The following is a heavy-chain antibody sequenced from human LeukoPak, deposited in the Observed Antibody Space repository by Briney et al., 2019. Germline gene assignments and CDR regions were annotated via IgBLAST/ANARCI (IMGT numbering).Heavy chain of an antibody. CDR1: GYTFTSYG. Sequence: ASVKVSCKASGYTFTSYGISWVRQAPGQGLEWMGWISAYNGNTSYAQKLQGRVTMTTDTSTSTAYMELRSLRSDDTAVYYCARDPAVTPSFDYWGQGTLVTVSS. CDR3: ARDPAVTPSFDY. CDR2: ISAYNGNT. J-gene: IGHJ4*02. V-gene: IGHV1-18*01. D-gene: IGHD4-17*01.